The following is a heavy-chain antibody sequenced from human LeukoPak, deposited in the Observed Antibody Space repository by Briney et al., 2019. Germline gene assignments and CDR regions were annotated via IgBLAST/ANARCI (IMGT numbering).Heavy chain of an antibody. CDR2: ISHSGST. CDR1: GGSFSGYY. J-gene: IGHJ4*02. V-gene: IGHV4-34*01. D-gene: IGHD3-10*01. CDR3: ARDFGYF. Sequence: PSETLSLTCAVYGGSFSGYYCHWIRQTPGKGLEWIGQISHSGSTRYYPPLKSRVTISVDTSKKQFSLKLTSATAADTAVYYCARDFGYFWGQGTLVTVSS.